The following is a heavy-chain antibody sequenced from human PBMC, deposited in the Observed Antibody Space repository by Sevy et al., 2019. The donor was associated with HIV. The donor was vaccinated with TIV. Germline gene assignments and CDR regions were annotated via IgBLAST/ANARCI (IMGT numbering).Heavy chain of an antibody. CDR2: ITRNSYEAYGGTS. CDR1: GFTFDDYA. J-gene: IGHJ4*02. V-gene: IGHV3-49*03. D-gene: IGHD5-12*01. Sequence: GGSLRLSCTTSGFTFDDYAVSWFRQAPGKGLEWVAFITRNSYEAYGGTSDYAATVKGRFIISREDSKSIAYLQMNSLKPDDTAVYYCTRGLATADTPEYYFDYWGQGTLVTVSS. CDR3: TRGLATADTPEYYFDY.